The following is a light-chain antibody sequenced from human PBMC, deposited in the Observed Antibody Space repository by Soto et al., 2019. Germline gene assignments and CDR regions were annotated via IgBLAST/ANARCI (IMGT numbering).Light chain of an antibody. CDR1: QSVRNY. J-gene: IGKJ4*01. CDR2: DTS. Sequence: EVVLTQSPATLSLSPGERATLSCRASQSVRNYLAWYQQKPGQPPRLLIYDTSNRATGIPGRFSGSGSGTDFTLTISSLEPEDFAVYYCQQRYSWPPLTFGGGTKVDIK. CDR3: QQRYSWPPLT. V-gene: IGKV3-11*01.